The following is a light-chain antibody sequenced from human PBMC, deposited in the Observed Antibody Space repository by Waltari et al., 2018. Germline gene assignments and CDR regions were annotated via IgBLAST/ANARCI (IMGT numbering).Light chain of an antibody. J-gene: IGLJ2*01. CDR2: QDN. CDR3: QTWDRSTVV. Sequence: SYELTQPPSVSVSQGQTASITCSGDKLGDKYACWYRQKPGQSPVLVIYQDNKRPSGIPERFSGFNSGNTATLTISGTQTMDEADYYCQTWDRSTVVFGGGTKLTVL. CDR1: KLGDKY. V-gene: IGLV3-1*01.